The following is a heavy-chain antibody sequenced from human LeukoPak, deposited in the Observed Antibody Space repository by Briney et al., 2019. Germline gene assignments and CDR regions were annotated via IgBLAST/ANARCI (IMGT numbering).Heavy chain of an antibody. Sequence: GGSLRLSCAASGFTFSSYAMSWVRQAPGKGLEWVSAISGSGGSTYYADSVKGRFTISRDNSKNTLYLQMNSLRAEDTAVYYCAKSVWCGGSCRYFDYWGQGTLVTVSS. J-gene: IGHJ4*02. CDR3: AKSVWCGGSCRYFDY. D-gene: IGHD2-15*01. CDR1: GFTFSSYA. V-gene: IGHV3-23*01. CDR2: ISGSGGST.